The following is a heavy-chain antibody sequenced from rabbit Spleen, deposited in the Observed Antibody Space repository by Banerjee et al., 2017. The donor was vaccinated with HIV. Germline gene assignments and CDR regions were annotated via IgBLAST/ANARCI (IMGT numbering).Heavy chain of an antibody. D-gene: IGHD8-1*01. V-gene: IGHV1S40*01. CDR3: ARDAGSGPYIDGYFSL. Sequence: QSLEESGGGLVKPGASLTLTCTASGFSFSSSDYMCWVRQAPGKGLEWIACIDTGSSGFTYIAGWARGHFTISRTSSTTVTLRMTSLTVADTATYFCARDAGSGPYIDGYFSLWGPGTLVTVS. CDR1: GFSFSSSDY. CDR2: IDTGSSGFT. J-gene: IGHJ4*01.